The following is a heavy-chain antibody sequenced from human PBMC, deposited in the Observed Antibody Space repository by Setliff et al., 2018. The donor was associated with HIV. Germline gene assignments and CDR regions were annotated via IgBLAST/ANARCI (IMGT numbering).Heavy chain of an antibody. CDR1: GGSISSNNYY. CDR3: ARVPTQGDYGSDAFDI. CDR2: IYYSGST. V-gene: IGHV4-39*07. D-gene: IGHD4-17*01. J-gene: IGHJ3*02. Sequence: SETLSLTCTVSGGSISSNNYYWGWIRQPPGKGLEWIGSIYYSGSTYYNPSLKSRVTISVDTSKNQFSLKPSSVTAADTAVYYCARVPTQGDYGSDAFDIWGQGTMVTVSS.